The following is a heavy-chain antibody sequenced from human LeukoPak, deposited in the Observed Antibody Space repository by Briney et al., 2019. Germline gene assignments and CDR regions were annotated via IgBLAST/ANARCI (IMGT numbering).Heavy chain of an antibody. CDR2: INDSGRT. CDR1: GGSFSNYY. Sequence: SETLSLTCAVYGGSFSNYYWSWIRQPPGRGLEWIGEINDSGRTNYNPSLMSRVTVPVDTSKNQFSLRLTSVTATDTPVYYCARRWNYGRNYYIDVWGNGATVRVSS. V-gene: IGHV4-34*01. D-gene: IGHD1-7*01. CDR3: ARRWNYGRNYYIDV. J-gene: IGHJ6*03.